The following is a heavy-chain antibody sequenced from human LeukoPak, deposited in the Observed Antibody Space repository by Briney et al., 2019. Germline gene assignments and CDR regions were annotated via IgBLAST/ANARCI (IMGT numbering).Heavy chain of an antibody. CDR3: ARDRYSSGWYPQSFVY. V-gene: IGHV3-30*03. D-gene: IGHD6-19*01. Sequence: GGSLRLSCAASGFTFSSYGMHWVRQAPGKGLEWVAVISYDGSNKYYADSVKGRFTISRDNSKNTLYLQMNSLRAEDTAVYYCARDRYSSGWYPQSFVYWGQGTLVTVSS. CDR1: GFTFSSYG. J-gene: IGHJ4*02. CDR2: ISYDGSNK.